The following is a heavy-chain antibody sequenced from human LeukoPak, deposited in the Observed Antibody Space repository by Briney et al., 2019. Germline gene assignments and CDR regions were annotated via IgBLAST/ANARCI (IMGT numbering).Heavy chain of an antibody. D-gene: IGHD5-24*01. V-gene: IGHV4-39*01. CDR1: GGSISSSSYY. Sequence: PSETLSLTCTVSGGSISSSSYYWDWIRQPPGKGLEWIGSIYYSGSTYYNPSLKSRVTISVDTSKNQFSLKLSSVTAADTAVYYCARKEMTHEPFDYWGQGTLVTVSS. CDR3: ARKEMTHEPFDY. CDR2: IYYSGST. J-gene: IGHJ4*02.